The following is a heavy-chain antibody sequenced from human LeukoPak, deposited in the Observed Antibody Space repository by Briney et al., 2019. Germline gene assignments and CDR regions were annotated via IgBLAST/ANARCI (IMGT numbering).Heavy chain of an antibody. CDR2: IKQDGSEK. J-gene: IGHJ4*02. D-gene: IGHD4/OR15-4a*01. CDR1: GFTFSSYW. CDR3: ARAAKYYFDY. Sequence: GSLRLSCAASGFTFSSYWMSGVRQGPGKGLEWVANIKQDGSEKYYVDSVKGRFTISRDNAKNSLCLQMNSLRAEDTAVYYCARAAKYYFDYWGQGTLVTVSS. V-gene: IGHV3-7*01.